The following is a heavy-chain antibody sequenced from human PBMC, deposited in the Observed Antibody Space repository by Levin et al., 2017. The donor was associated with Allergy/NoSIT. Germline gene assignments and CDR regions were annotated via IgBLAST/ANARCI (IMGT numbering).Heavy chain of an antibody. Sequence: GGSLRLSCAASGFPFNIYWMHWVRQAPGKGLVWVSRINSDASSTSYADFAKGRFTISRDNAKNTLYLQMKSLRVEDTAIYYCATTNDWYLDLWGRGTLVTVSS. CDR3: ATTNDWYLDL. V-gene: IGHV3-74*01. CDR1: GFPFNIYW. D-gene: IGHD1-26*01. CDR2: INSDASST. J-gene: IGHJ2*01.